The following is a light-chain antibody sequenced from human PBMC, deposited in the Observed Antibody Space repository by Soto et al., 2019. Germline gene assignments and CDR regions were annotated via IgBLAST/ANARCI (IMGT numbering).Light chain of an antibody. Sequence: QTVVTQEPSLTVSPGGTVTLTCASSTGEVTSGYFPNWIQQKPGQAPRSLIYNTNNKYSWTPARFSGSLLGGKAALTLSGVQPEDEADDYCLLYLSGHVRLFGGGTKLTVL. CDR3: LLYLSGHVRL. CDR2: NTN. CDR1: TGEVTSGYF. J-gene: IGLJ2*01. V-gene: IGLV7-43*01.